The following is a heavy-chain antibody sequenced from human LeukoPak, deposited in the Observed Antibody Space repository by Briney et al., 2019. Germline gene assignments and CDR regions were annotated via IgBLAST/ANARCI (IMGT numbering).Heavy chain of an antibody. J-gene: IGHJ4*02. CDR3: ATGGDQYYAY. V-gene: IGHV3-9*01. CDR2: ISWNSGSI. D-gene: IGHD3-16*01. CDR1: GFTFDDYA. Sequence: GGSLRLSCAASGFTFDDYAMHWVRQAPGKGLEWVSGISWNSGSIGYADSVKGRFTISRDNAKNTLYLQMNSLSAEDTAVYYCATGGDQYYAYWGQGTLVTVSS.